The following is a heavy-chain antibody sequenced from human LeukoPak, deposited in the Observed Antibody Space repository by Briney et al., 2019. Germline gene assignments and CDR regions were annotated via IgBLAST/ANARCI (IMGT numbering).Heavy chain of an antibody. Sequence: SETLSLTCTVSGGSISSYYWSWIRQPAGKGLEWIGRIYTSGSTNYNPSLKSRVTMSVDTSKNQFSLKLSSVTATDTAVYYCARYQKYSSRSNWFDPWGQGTLVTVSS. CDR3: ARYQKYSSRSNWFDP. V-gene: IGHV4-4*07. J-gene: IGHJ5*02. CDR1: GGSISSYY. D-gene: IGHD6-19*01. CDR2: IYTSGST.